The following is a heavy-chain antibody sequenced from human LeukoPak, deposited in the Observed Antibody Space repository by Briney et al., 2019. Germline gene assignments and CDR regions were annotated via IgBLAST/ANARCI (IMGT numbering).Heavy chain of an antibody. J-gene: IGHJ4*02. V-gene: IGHV4-34*01. CDR3: ARRQRWLQLRGYFDY. CDR1: GGSFSGYY. D-gene: IGHD5-24*01. CDR2: INHSGST. Sequence: SETLSLTCGVYGGSFSGYYWSWIPQPPGKGLEWIGEINHSGSTNYNPSLKSRVTISVDTSKNQFSLKLSSVTAADTAVYYCARRQRWLQLRGYFDYWGQGTLVTVSS.